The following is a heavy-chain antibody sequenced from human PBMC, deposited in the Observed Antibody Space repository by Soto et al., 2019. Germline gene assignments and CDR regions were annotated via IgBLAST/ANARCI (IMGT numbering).Heavy chain of an antibody. D-gene: IGHD4-17*01. V-gene: IGHV3-23*01. J-gene: IGHJ3*02. CDR1: GFTFSSYA. CDR2: ISSSGGST. CDR3: AKVVGDYESGAFDI. Sequence: TGGSLRLSCAASGFTFSSYAMSWVRQAPGKGLEWVSAISSSGGSTYYADSVKGRFTISRDNSKNTLYLQMNSLRAEDTAVYYCAKVVGDYESGAFDIWGQGTMVTVSS.